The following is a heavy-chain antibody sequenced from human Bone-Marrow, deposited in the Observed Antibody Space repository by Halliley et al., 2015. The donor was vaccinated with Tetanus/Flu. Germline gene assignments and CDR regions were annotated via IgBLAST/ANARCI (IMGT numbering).Heavy chain of an antibody. Sequence: WISGYNGNTKYAQKVQGRVTMTTDTYTSTACMELRNLKSDDTAVFYCARDLGLPMTGKSGFDFWGQGTLVTVSS. CDR2: ISGYNGNT. CDR3: ARDLGLPMTGKSGFDF. D-gene: IGHD1-20*01. J-gene: IGHJ4*02. V-gene: IGHV1-18*01.